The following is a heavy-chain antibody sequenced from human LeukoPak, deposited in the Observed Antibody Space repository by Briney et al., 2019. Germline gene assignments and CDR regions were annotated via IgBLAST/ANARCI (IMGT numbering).Heavy chain of an antibody. CDR2: IYHTGST. CDR1: GGSFSDYY. CDR3: ASRKLGNDY. D-gene: IGHD7-27*01. V-gene: IGHV4-59*01. J-gene: IGHJ4*02. Sequence: SETLSLTCTLSGGSFSDYYWSWIRQSPGKGLEWIGYIYHTGSTSYSPSLKSRVTISADTSQNQFSLKLSSVTAADTAVYYCASRKLGNDYWGQGTLVTVSS.